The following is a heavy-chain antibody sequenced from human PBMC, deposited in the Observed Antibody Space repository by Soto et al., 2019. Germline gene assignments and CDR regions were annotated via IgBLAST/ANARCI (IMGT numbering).Heavy chain of an antibody. CDR2: TYYRTKWFN. J-gene: IGHJ4*02. V-gene: IGHV6-1*01. CDR3: ATDRGKYIDCFDD. CDR1: GDSVSSDSVA. D-gene: IGHD1-26*01. Sequence: SQTLSLTCAISGDSVSSDSVAWNWIRQSTSRGLEWLGRTYYRTKWFNDYAVSVMSRITITPDTSRNQFSLQLTSVTPEDTAVYYGATDRGKYIDCFDDWGQGILVTVSS.